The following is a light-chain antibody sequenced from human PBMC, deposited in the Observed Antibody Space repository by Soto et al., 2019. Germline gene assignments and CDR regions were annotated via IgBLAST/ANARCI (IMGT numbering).Light chain of an antibody. CDR3: SSYTSSSTLGHVV. V-gene: IGLV2-14*01. CDR2: EVS. J-gene: IGLJ2*01. Sequence: QSALTQPASVSGSPGQSITISCTGTSSDVGGYNYVSWYQQHPGKAPKLMIYEVSNRPSGVSNRFSGSKSGNTASLTISGLQAKDEADYYCSSYTSSSTLGHVVFGGGTKLTVL. CDR1: SSDVGGYNY.